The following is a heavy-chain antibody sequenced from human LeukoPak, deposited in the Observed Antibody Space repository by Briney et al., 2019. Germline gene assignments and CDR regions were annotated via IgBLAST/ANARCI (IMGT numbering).Heavy chain of an antibody. D-gene: IGHD1-26*01. CDR2: ISGSGGST. Sequence: QSGGSLRLSCAASGFTFSSYAMSWVRQAPGKGLEWVSAISGSGGSTYYADSVKGRFTISRDNSKNTLYLQMNSLRAEDTAVYYCASLLVGATRTDAFDIWGQGTMVTVSS. V-gene: IGHV3-23*01. CDR1: GFTFSSYA. CDR3: ASLLVGATRTDAFDI. J-gene: IGHJ3*02.